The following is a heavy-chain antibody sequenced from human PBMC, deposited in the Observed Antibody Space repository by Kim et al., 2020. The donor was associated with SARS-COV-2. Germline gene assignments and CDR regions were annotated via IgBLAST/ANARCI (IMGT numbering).Heavy chain of an antibody. Sequence: ASVKVSCKSSGYTFTSYYMHWVRQAPGQGLEWMGIINPSGGSTSYAQKFQGRVTMTRDTSTSTVYMELSSLRSEDTAVYYCAREGNSSTSPGAFDYWGQGTLVTVSS. CDR1: GYTFTSYY. V-gene: IGHV1-46*01. CDR3: AREGNSSTSPGAFDY. J-gene: IGHJ4*02. CDR2: INPSGGST. D-gene: IGHD2-2*01.